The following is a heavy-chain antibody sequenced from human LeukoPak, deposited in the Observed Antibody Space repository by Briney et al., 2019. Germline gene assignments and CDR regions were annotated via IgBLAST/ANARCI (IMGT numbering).Heavy chain of an antibody. Sequence: GGSLRLSCAASGFTFSNYAMTWVRQAPGKGLEWVSVISGSGGSTYYADSVKGRFTISRDNSKNTLYLLMNSLRAEDTAVYYCAKDSVGATTFDYWGQGTMVTVSS. CDR3: AKDSVGATTFDY. CDR1: GFTFSNYA. CDR2: ISGSGGST. D-gene: IGHD1-26*01. V-gene: IGHV3-23*01. J-gene: IGHJ4*02.